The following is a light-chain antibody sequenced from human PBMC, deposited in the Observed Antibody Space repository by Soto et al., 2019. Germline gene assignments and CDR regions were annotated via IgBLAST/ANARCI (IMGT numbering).Light chain of an antibody. J-gene: IGKJ1*01. CDR3: LQHNSYPRT. Sequence: DIQITHSPSSLSPSVGDRATIPYRASQGIRNDLGWYQQKPGKGPKRLSYAASSLRSGVPSRFSGSGSGTEFTLTISSLQPEDFATYSCLQHNSYPRTVGQGTKVDSK. CDR1: QGIRND. V-gene: IGKV1-17*01. CDR2: AAS.